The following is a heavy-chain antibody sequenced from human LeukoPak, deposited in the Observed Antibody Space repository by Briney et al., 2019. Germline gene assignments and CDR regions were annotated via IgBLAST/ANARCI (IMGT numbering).Heavy chain of an antibody. CDR2: ISSSSSYI. V-gene: IGHV3-21*01. CDR3: ARDRMTTVTNGAFDI. J-gene: IGHJ3*02. D-gene: IGHD4-17*01. CDR1: GFTFSSYS. Sequence: GGSLRLSCAASGFTFSSYSMNWVRQAPGKGLEWVSSISSSSSYIYYADSVKGRFTISRDNAKNSLYLQMNSLRAEDTAVYYCARDRMTTVTNGAFDIWGQGTMVTVSS.